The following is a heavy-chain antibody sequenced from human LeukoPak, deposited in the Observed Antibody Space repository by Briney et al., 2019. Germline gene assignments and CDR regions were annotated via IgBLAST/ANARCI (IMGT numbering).Heavy chain of an antibody. Sequence: GGSLRLSCAASGFTFSNYGMHWVRQAPGKGLEWVAFIRYDGSNKYYADSVKGRFTISRDNSKNTLYLQMNSLRAEDTAVYYCAKSLRGEYSSSWYTVDYWGQGTLVTVSS. CDR2: IRYDGSNK. CDR3: AKSLRGEYSSSWYTVDY. V-gene: IGHV3-30*02. CDR1: GFTFSNYG. J-gene: IGHJ4*02. D-gene: IGHD6-13*01.